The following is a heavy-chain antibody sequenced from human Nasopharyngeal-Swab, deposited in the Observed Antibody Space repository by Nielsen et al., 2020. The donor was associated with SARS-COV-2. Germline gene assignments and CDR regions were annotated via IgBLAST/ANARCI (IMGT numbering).Heavy chain of an antibody. J-gene: IGHJ4*02. CDR3: ARGYTGWGY. Sequence: GGSLRLSCEVPGFTFSDYYMSWIRQAPGKGLEWISHISSSGSSIYYADSVKGRFTISRDNAKNSVYLQMNSLRGEDTAVYYCARGYTGWGYWGQGTLVTVSS. CDR2: ISSSGSSI. V-gene: IGHV3-11*01. D-gene: IGHD1-26*01. CDR1: GFTFSDYY.